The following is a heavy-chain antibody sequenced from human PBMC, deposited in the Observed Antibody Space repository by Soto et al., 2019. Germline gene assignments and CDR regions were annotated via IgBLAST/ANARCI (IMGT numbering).Heavy chain of an antibody. V-gene: IGHV3-30-3*01. J-gene: IGHJ4*02. CDR1: GFTFSSYW. Sequence: VQLVESGGGLVHPGGSLRLSCAASGFTFSSYWMHWVRQAPGKGLEWVAVISYDGSNKYYADSVKGRFTISRDNSKNTLYLQMNSLRAEDTAVYYCARAKRDSSGYYYGEFDYWGQGTLVSVSS. D-gene: IGHD3-22*01. CDR2: ISYDGSNK. CDR3: ARAKRDSSGYYYGEFDY.